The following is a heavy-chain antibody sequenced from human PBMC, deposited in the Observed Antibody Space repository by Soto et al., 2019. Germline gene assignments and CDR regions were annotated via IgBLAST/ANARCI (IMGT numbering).Heavy chain of an antibody. V-gene: IGHV3-23*01. D-gene: IGHD1-26*01. Sequence: EVQLLESGGGLVQPGGSLRLSCAASGFTFSSYAMSWVRQAPGKGLEWVSAISGSGGSTYYADSVKGRFTISRDNSKNTMYLQMNSLRAEDTAVYYCAKGPMGAPDDYYYGMDVWGQGTTVTVSS. CDR3: AKGPMGAPDDYYYGMDV. CDR1: GFTFSSYA. J-gene: IGHJ6*02. CDR2: ISGSGGST.